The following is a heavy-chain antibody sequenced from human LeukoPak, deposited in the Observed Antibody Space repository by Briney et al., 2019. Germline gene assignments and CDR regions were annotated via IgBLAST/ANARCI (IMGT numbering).Heavy chain of an antibody. CDR3: ARDHSSGYIGAY. J-gene: IGHJ4*02. D-gene: IGHD3-22*01. Sequence: ASVKVSCKASGGTFSSYAISWVRQAPGQGLEWMGGIIPIFGTANYAQKFQGRVTITADKSTSTAYMELSSLRSEDTAVYYCARDHSSGYIGAYWGQGTLVTVSS. V-gene: IGHV1-69*06. CDR1: GGTFSSYA. CDR2: IIPIFGTA.